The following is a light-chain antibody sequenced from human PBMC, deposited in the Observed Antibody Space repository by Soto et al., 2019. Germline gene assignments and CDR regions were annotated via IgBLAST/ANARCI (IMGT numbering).Light chain of an antibody. V-gene: IGKV3-15*01. CDR1: QSVSSN. Sequence: ELVMTQSPSTLSVSPGERATLTCRASQSVSSNLAWYQQKPGQAPRLLIYGASTRATGIPARFSGSGSGTEFTLTISSLQSEDFAVYYCQHYKKLPLTVGGGTKGDIK. CDR2: GAS. CDR3: QHYKKLPLT. J-gene: IGKJ4*01.